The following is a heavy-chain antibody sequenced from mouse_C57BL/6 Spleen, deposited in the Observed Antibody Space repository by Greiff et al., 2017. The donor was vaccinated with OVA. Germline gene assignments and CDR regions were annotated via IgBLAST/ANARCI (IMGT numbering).Heavy chain of an antibody. Sequence: EVKLQESGPGLVKPSQSLSLTCSVTGYSITSGYYWNWIRQFPGNKLEWMGYISYDGSNNYNPSLKNRISITRDTSKNQFFLKLNSVTTEDTATYYCAREALTFFDYWGQGTTLTVSS. J-gene: IGHJ2*01. CDR3: AREALTFFDY. D-gene: IGHD1-3*01. CDR2: ISYDGSN. CDR1: GYSITSGYY. V-gene: IGHV3-6*01.